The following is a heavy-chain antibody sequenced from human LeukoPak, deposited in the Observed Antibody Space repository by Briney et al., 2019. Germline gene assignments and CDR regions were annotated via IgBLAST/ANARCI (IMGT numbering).Heavy chain of an antibody. V-gene: IGHV1-69*13. D-gene: IGHD5-18*01. CDR3: ARARDWAGYSYGFYY. Sequence: SVKVSCKALRGTFSSYAISWVRQAPGQGLEWMGGIIPIFGTANYAQKFQGRVTITADESTSTAYMELSSLRSEDTAVYYCARARDWAGYSYGFYYWGQGTLVTVSS. CDR2: IIPIFGTA. J-gene: IGHJ4*02. CDR1: RGTFSSYA.